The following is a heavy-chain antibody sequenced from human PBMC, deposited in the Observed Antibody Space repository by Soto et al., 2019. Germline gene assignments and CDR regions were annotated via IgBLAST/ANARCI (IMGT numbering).Heavy chain of an antibody. D-gene: IGHD3-22*01. CDR3: TTDSYSTIIIVRFDY. V-gene: IGHV3-15*07. CDR2: IKSKTDGGTT. CDR1: GFPFINAW. Sequence: PGGSLRLSCAASGFPFINAWMNWVRQAPGKGLEWVGRIKSKTDGGTTDYAEPVKGRFAISRDDSNNMVYLQMNSLKIEDTAVYYCTTDSYSTIIIVRFDYWGHGTLVTVSS. J-gene: IGHJ4*01.